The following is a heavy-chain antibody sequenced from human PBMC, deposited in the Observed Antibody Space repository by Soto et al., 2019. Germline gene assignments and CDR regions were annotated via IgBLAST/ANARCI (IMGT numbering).Heavy chain of an antibody. J-gene: IGHJ6*02. Sequence: GGSLRLSCAASGFTFSSYAMSWVRQAPGKGLEWVSAISGSGGSAYYADSVKGRFTITRDNSKNTLYLQMNSLRAEDTAVYYCAKDLGYGSGSFVGMDVWGQGTTVTVSS. D-gene: IGHD3-10*01. V-gene: IGHV3-23*01. CDR2: ISGSGGSA. CDR3: AKDLGYGSGSFVGMDV. CDR1: GFTFSSYA.